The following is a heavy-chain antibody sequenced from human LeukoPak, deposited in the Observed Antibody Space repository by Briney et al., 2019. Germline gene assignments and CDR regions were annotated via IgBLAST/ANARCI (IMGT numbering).Heavy chain of an antibody. CDR1: GFTFSSHA. D-gene: IGHD3-9*01. Sequence: GGSLRLSCAAFGFTFSSHAMSWVRQAPGKGLEWVSDISGSGGSTYYADSVKGRFTISRDNSKNTLYLQMNSLRAEDTAVYYCAKGGYFDSTNEDYFDYWGQGTLVTVSS. CDR2: ISGSGGST. V-gene: IGHV3-23*01. J-gene: IGHJ4*02. CDR3: AKGGYFDSTNEDYFDY.